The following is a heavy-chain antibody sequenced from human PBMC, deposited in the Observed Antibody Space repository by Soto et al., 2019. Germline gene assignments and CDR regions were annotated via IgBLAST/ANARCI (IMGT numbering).Heavy chain of an antibody. CDR1: GYTFTRYY. J-gene: IGHJ4*02. D-gene: IGHD6-6*01. V-gene: IGHV1-46*01. CDR3: ARATIAARSLEF. Sequence: QVQLVQSGAEVKKPGASVKVSCNASGYTFTRYYIHWVRQAPGQGLEWMGVINPAGGVTNYAQKFQGRVTMTGDTSTSPVYMALSSLRSEDTAVYYCARATIAARSLEFWGQGTLVTVSS. CDR2: INPAGGVT.